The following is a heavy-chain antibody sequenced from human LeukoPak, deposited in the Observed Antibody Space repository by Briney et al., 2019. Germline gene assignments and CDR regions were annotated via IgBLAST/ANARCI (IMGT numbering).Heavy chain of an antibody. CDR2: IIPIFGTA. CDR3: ASLAYCGGDCYSPFDP. Sequence: GASVKVSCKASGGTFSSYAISWVRQAPGPGLEWMGGIIPIFGTANYAQKFQGRVTITADKSTSTAYMELSSLRSEDTAVYYCASLAYCGGDCYSPFDPWGQGTLVTVSS. V-gene: IGHV1-69*06. CDR1: GGTFSSYA. J-gene: IGHJ5*02. D-gene: IGHD2-21*02.